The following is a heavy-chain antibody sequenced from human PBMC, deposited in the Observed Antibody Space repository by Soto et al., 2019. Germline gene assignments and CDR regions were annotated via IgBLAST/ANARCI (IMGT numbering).Heavy chain of an antibody. D-gene: IGHD3-10*01. CDR3: ARGAPVFIQH. J-gene: IGHJ1*01. CDR1: GGSISSGGYS. CDR2: IYHSGST. V-gene: IGHV4-30-2*01. Sequence: SGTLAVTCAVSGGSISSGGYSWSWIRQPPGKGLEWIGYIYHSGSTYYNPSLKSRVTISVDRSKNQFSLKLSSVTAADTAVYYYARGAPVFIQHWGLGTLVTVSS.